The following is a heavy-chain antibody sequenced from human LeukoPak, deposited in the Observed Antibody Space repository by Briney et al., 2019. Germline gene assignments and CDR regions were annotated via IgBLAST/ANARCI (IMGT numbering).Heavy chain of an antibody. D-gene: IGHD4-17*01. J-gene: IGHJ4*02. CDR3: ARVEDYGDYPGRVDY. V-gene: IGHV4-59*01. CDR1: GGSISSYY. Sequence: SETLSLTCTVSGGSISSYYWSWIRQPPGKGLEWIGYIYYSGSTNYNPSLKSRVTISVDTSKNQFSLKLSSVTAADTAVYYRARVEDYGDYPGRVDYWGQGTLVTVSS. CDR2: IYYSGST.